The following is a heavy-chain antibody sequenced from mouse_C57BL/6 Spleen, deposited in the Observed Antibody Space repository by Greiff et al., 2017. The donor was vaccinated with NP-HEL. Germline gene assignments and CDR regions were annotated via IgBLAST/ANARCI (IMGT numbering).Heavy chain of an antibody. Sequence: EVQLQQSGPGLVKPSQSLSLTCSVTGYSITSGYYWNWIRQFPGNKLEWMGYISYDGSNNYNPSLKNRIPITRDTSKNQFFLKLNSGTTEDTATYYCARGDWAYYFDYWGQGTTLTVSS. CDR3: ARGDWAYYFDY. CDR2: ISYDGSN. D-gene: IGHD4-1*01. CDR1: GYSITSGYY. J-gene: IGHJ2*01. V-gene: IGHV3-6*01.